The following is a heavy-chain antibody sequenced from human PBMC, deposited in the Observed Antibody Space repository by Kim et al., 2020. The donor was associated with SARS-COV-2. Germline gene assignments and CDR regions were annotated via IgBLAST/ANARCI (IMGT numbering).Heavy chain of an antibody. J-gene: IGHJ6*02. V-gene: IGHV3-30*18. Sequence: GGSLRLSCAASGFTFSNYGMHWVRQAPGKGLEWVAVISYDGSNKYYADSVKGRFTISRDNSKNTLYLQMNSLRAEDTAVYYCAKERRFGELLQYYYYYGMDVWGQGTPVTASS. CDR1: GFTFSNYG. CDR2: ISYDGSNK. D-gene: IGHD3-10*01. CDR3: AKERRFGELLQYYYYYGMDV.